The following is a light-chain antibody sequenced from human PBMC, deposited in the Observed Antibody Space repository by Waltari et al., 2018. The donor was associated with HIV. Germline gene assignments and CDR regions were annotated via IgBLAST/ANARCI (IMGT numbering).Light chain of an antibody. CDR1: QSVDSSY. CDR3: QHYSNSPPFN. V-gene: IGKV3-20*01. J-gene: IGKJ2*01. Sequence: IVLTQSPGTLSLSPGERATLSCRASQSVDSSYLSWYQHKPGQAPRLLIYAASNRATGIPDKCSGSGSGTDFTLTISRLEPEDFAVYYCQHYSNSPPFNFGQGTKLELK. CDR2: AAS.